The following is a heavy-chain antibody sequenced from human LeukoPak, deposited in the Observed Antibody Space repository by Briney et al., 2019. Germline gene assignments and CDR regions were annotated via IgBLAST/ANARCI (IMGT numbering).Heavy chain of an antibody. Sequence: KTSETLSLTCNVSGGSISSYYWSWIRQPAGKGLEWIGRIYSSGSTNYNPSLKSRVTMSVDTSKNQFSLNLNSVTAADTAVYYCTREQQPARPFDRWGQGTLVTVSS. D-gene: IGHD6-13*01. CDR3: TREQQPARPFDR. CDR1: GGSISSYY. CDR2: IYSSGST. V-gene: IGHV4-4*07. J-gene: IGHJ4*02.